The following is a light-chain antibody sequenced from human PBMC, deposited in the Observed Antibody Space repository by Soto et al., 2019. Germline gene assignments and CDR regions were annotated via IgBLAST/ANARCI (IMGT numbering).Light chain of an antibody. J-gene: IGKJ5*01. CDR1: QSVSNNY. Sequence: EIVLTQSPGTLSLSPGERATLSCRASQSVSNNYLAWYQQKPGQAPRRLIYGASSRATGIPDRFSGSGSGTDFTLTISRLEPEDFAVYYCQQYGNSPTFGEGTRLEIK. CDR3: QQYGNSPT. V-gene: IGKV3-20*01. CDR2: GAS.